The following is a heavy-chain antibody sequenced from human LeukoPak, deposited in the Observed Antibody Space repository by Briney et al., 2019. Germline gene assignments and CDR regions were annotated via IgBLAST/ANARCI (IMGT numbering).Heavy chain of an antibody. V-gene: IGHV3-43D*03. J-gene: IGHJ4*02. CDR1: GFTFDDYA. CDR2: ISWDGGST. D-gene: IGHD6-13*01. Sequence: GGSLRLSCAASGFTFDDYAMHWVRQAPGKGLEWVSLISWDGGSTYYADSVKGRFTISRDNSKNSLYLQMNSLRAEDTALYYCARDPPYSSSWSTEDYFDYWGQGTLVTVSS. CDR3: ARDPPYSSSWSTEDYFDY.